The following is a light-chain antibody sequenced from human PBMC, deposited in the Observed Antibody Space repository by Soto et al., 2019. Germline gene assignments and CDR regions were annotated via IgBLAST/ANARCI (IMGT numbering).Light chain of an antibody. J-gene: IGLJ3*02. V-gene: IGLV1-44*01. Sequence: QSVLTQPPSASGTPGQKITISCSGSTSDIGSNTVNWYQQVPGTAPKLLIYANNLRPSGVPDRFFGSKSGTSASLAISGLQSEDEADYYCEAWDDSLNGPVFGGGTKLTVL. CDR2: ANN. CDR3: EAWDDSLNGPV. CDR1: TSDIGSNT.